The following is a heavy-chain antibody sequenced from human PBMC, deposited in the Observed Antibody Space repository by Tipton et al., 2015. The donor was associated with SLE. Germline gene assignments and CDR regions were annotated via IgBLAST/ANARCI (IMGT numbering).Heavy chain of an antibody. V-gene: IGHV4-39*07. CDR2: IYYTGST. D-gene: IGHD1-26*01. J-gene: IGHJ3*02. CDR3: ARGSGRFSPCNI. CDR1: GGSISSSTYY. Sequence: TLSLTCTVSGGSISSSTYYWGWIRQPPGKGLEWIGSIYYTGSTYYNPSLKSRVTISVDTSKNQFSLKLSSVTAADTAVYYCARGSGRFSPCNIWGQGTMVTVSS.